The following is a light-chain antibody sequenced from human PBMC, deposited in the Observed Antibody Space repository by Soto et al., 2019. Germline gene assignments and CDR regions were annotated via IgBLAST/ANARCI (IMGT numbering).Light chain of an antibody. J-gene: IGLJ3*02. CDR3: QSYDSSLSDWV. Sequence: QPVLTQPPSVSGAPGQRVTISCTGSSSNIGSGYDVHWYQQLPGTAPKLLIYGNTNRPSGVPDRFSGSKSGTSASLAITGLQAEDEAGYYCQSYDSSLSDWVFGGGTKLTVL. CDR2: GNT. V-gene: IGLV1-40*01. CDR1: SSNIGSGYD.